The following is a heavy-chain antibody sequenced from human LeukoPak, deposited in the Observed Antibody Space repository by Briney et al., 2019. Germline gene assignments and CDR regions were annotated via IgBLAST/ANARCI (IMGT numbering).Heavy chain of an antibody. D-gene: IGHD6-19*01. V-gene: IGHV4-59*01. CDR2: IHYNGST. Sequence: SETLSLTCSVSGGPITSYYWSWIRQSPGKGLEWIGYIHYNGSTNYNPSLKSRVTISGDTSKNQFSLKLSSVTAADTAVYYCARDKVVGTGDAFGIWGQGTMVTVSS. J-gene: IGHJ3*02. CDR3: ARDKVVGTGDAFGI. CDR1: GGPITSYY.